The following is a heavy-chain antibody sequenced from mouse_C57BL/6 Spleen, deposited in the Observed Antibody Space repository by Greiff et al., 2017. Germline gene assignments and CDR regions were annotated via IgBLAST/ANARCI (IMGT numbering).Heavy chain of an antibody. CDR1: GFTFSSYA. CDR3: ASTGTDYAMDY. J-gene: IGHJ4*01. CDR2: ISDGGSYT. D-gene: IGHD4-1*01. V-gene: IGHV5-4*01. Sequence: EVHLVESGGGLVKPGGSLKLSCAASGFTFSSYAMSWVRQTPEKRLEWVATISDGGSYTYYPDNVKGRFTISRDNAKNNLYLQMSHLKSEDTAMYYCASTGTDYAMDYWGQGTSVTVSS.